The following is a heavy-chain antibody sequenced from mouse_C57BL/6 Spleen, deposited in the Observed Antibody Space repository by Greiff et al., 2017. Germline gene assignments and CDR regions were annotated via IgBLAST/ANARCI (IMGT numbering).Heavy chain of an antibody. J-gene: IGHJ1*03. CDR1: GFTFSNYW. Sequence: EVKLMESGGGLVQPGGSMKLSCVASGFTFSNYWMNWVRQSPEKGLEWVAQISLKSDNYATHYTESVKGRFTISRDDSKSSVYLQLNNLRAEDAGIYYCRRSGSLAWYFDVWGTGTTVTVSS. D-gene: IGHD1-3*01. CDR2: ISLKSDNYAT. CDR3: RRSGSLAWYFDV. V-gene: IGHV6-3*01.